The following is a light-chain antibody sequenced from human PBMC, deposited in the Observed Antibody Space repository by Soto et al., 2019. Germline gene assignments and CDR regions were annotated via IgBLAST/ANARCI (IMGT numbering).Light chain of an antibody. CDR3: SSFPTTHAYI. Sequence: QSVLTQPASVSGSPGQSITISCTGTSSDVGGYNYVSWYQQHPGKAPKLMIYEVSNRPSGGANRFSGSKSGNTASLTISGLQAEDEADYYCSSFPTTHAYIFGTGTKVTVL. V-gene: IGLV2-14*01. J-gene: IGLJ1*01. CDR2: EVS. CDR1: SSDVGGYNY.